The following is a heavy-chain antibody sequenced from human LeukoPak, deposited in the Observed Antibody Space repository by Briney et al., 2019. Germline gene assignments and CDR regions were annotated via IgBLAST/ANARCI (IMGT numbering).Heavy chain of an antibody. Sequence: ASVKVSCKAAGYTLTGHYMHWVRQAPGQGLEWMGWINPYSGVTTYAQTFQGRVTMTRDTSISTAYMELSSLTSDDTAIYYCARDSLESTGTGMYYFDNWGRGTLVTVSS. CDR1: GYTLTGHY. V-gene: IGHV1-2*02. J-gene: IGHJ4*02. CDR2: INPYSGVT. D-gene: IGHD1-1*01. CDR3: ARDSLESTGTGMYYFDN.